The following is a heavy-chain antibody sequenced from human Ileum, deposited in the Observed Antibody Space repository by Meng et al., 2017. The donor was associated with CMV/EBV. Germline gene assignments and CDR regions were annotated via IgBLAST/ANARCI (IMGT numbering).Heavy chain of an antibody. Sequence: YGGSFSGYYWSWIRQPPGKGLEWIGELNHSGDTNYNPSLKSRVTISVDTSKSQFSLNLNSVTAADTAVYYCARGSGDCSSTSCYNDYWGQGNLVTVSS. D-gene: IGHD2-2*01. CDR1: GGSFSGYY. CDR2: LNHSGDT. V-gene: IGHV4-34*01. J-gene: IGHJ4*02. CDR3: ARGSGDCSSTSCYNDY.